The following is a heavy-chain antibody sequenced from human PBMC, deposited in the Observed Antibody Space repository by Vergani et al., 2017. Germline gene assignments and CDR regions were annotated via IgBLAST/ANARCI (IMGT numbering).Heavy chain of an antibody. CDR1: GFTFGDDA. D-gene: IGHD3-9*01. CDR3: TRERKYDSWTGSTNLFDL. V-gene: IGHV3-49*03. CDR2: IRTKFQGETT. Sequence: EVQLVESGGELVQPGRPLRLSCTASGFTFGDDAISWFRQAPGKGPEWVAFIRTKFQGETTEYAASVKGRLFISRNDSKGVAYFQMNSLRTEDTAVYFFTRERKYDSWTGSTNLFDLWGPGTLVTVSS. J-gene: IGHJ5*02.